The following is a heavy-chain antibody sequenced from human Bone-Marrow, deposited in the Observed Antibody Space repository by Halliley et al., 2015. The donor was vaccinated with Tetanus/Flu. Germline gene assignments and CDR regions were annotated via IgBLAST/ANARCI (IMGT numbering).Heavy chain of an antibody. D-gene: IGHD3-9*01. Sequence: IWYDGSSKYYADSVKGRFTISRDNANNTLYLQMSSLRVEDTAMYYCARDRVTGNWGELFDYWGQGTLVTVSS. CDR3: ARDRVTGNWGELFDY. V-gene: IGHV3-33*01. J-gene: IGHJ4*02. CDR2: IWYDGSSK.